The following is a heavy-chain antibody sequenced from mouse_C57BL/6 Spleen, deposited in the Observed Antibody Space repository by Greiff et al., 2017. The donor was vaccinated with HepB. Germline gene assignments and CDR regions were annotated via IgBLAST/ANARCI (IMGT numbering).Heavy chain of an antibody. V-gene: IGHV5-17*01. CDR2: ISSGSSTI. CDR3: ARIAGYYAMDY. J-gene: IGHJ4*01. Sequence: EVQLQQSGGGLVKPGGSLKLSCAASGFTFSDYGMHWVRQAPEKGLEWVAYISSGSSTIYYADTVKGRFTISRDNAKNTLFLQMTSLRSEDTAMYYCARIAGYYAMDYWGQGTSVTVSS. CDR1: GFTFSDYG.